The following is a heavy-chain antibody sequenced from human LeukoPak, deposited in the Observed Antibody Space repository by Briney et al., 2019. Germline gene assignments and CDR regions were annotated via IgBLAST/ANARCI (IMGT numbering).Heavy chain of an antibody. CDR2: IRSDGSTK. Sequence: RSGGSLRLSCAASGFTFSSYGMHWVRQAPGKGLEWVAFIRSDGSTKYYADSVKGRFTISRDNSKDTLYLQMNSLRAEDTAVYYCARAMSTWGGVRNYFDSWGRGALVTVSS. V-gene: IGHV3-30*02. CDR3: ARAMSTWGGVRNYFDS. CDR1: GFTFSSYG. J-gene: IGHJ4*02. D-gene: IGHD3-16*01.